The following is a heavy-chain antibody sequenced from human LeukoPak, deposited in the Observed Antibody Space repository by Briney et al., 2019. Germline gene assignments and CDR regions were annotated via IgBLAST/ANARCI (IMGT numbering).Heavy chain of an antibody. CDR3: ARGAIVDTILEVYFDY. Sequence: SETLSLTCTVSGGSISTGGYSWSWIRQPPGKGLEWIAYISHSGSTYYNPSLKGRVTISLDRSKNQFALKLSSVTAADTAVYYCARGAIVDTILEVYFDYWGQGTLVTVSS. CDR1: GGSISTGGYS. D-gene: IGHD5-12*01. V-gene: IGHV4-30-2*01. CDR2: ISHSGST. J-gene: IGHJ4*02.